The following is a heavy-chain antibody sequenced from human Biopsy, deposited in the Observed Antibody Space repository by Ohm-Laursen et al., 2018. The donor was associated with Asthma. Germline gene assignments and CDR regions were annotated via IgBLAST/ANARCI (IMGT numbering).Heavy chain of an antibody. CDR1: GGSFSNYY. CDR2: INHRGST. V-gene: IGHV4-34*01. Sequence: GTLSLTCAVYGGSFSNYYWTWIRQPPGKGLEWIGEINHRGSTNYNPSLKSRVTLSVDKSKNQFSLKLTSVTAADTAVYYCAKIYDRLVLYGMDVWGQGTTVTVSS. D-gene: IGHD6-19*01. CDR3: AKIYDRLVLYGMDV. J-gene: IGHJ6*02.